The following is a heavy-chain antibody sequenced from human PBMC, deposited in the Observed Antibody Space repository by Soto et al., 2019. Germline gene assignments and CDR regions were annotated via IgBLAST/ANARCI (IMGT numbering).Heavy chain of an antibody. CDR1: GDSISSHDW. CDR2: IYHSGGT. D-gene: IGHD3-3*01. Sequence: QVQLQESGPGLVKPSGTLSLTCAVSGDSISSHDWWSWVRQPPKKGLEWIGEIYHSGGTNYNPSLMSRATLSGDQSKNPFPLKLNPVAAGEHAVYFCVRNGYYSLDYWGQGTLVTVSS. V-gene: IGHV4-4*02. CDR3: VRNGYYSLDY. J-gene: IGHJ4*02.